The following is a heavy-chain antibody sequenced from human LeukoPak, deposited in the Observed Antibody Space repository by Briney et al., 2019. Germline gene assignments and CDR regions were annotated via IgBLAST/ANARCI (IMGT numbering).Heavy chain of an antibody. J-gene: IGHJ6*02. V-gene: IGHV1-18*04. CDR1: GYTFTGYY. Sequence: ASVKVSCKASGYTFTGYYMHWVRQAPGQGLEWMGWITPYNGNTNYAQKLRGRVSMTTDTSTSTAYMELRSLRSDDTAVYYCARDYYYGSGAYGGDVWGQGTTVTVSS. CDR2: ITPYNGNT. D-gene: IGHD3-10*01. CDR3: ARDYYYGSGAYGGDV.